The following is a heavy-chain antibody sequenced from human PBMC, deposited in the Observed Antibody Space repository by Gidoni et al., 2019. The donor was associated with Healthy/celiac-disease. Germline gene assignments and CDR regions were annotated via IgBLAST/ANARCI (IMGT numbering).Heavy chain of an antibody. D-gene: IGHD1-1*01. CDR3: ARSRDGYNLYYFDY. CDR1: GGPFSSYA. CDR2: IIPILGTA. V-gene: IGHV1-69*01. J-gene: IGHJ4*02. Sequence: QVQLVQSGAEVKKPGSSVKVSCKASGGPFSSYAISWVRQAPGQGLEWMGGIIPILGTANYAQKFQGRVTITADESTSTAYMELSSLRSEDTAVYYCARSRDGYNLYYFDYWGQGTLVTVSS.